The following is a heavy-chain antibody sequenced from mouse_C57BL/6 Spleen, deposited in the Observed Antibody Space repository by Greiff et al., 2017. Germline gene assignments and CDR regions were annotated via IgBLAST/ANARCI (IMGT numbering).Heavy chain of an antibody. J-gene: IGHJ2*01. CDR1: GFSLTSYG. Sequence: VKLMESGPGLVAPSQSLSITCTVSGFSLTSYGVSWVRQPPGKGLEWLGVIGGDGSTNYHSAFISRLSISKDNSKSQVSLKLNRLQTDDTATYYVAKHEGYYYGSSDDFRYWGQGTTLTVSS. CDR3: AKHEGYYYGSSDDFRY. CDR2: IGGDGST. D-gene: IGHD1-1*01. V-gene: IGHV2-3*01.